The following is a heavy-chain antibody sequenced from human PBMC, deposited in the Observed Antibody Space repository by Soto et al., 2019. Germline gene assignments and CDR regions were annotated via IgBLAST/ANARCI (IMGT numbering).Heavy chain of an antibody. Sequence: SETLSLTCTVSGGSVSSRTFYWSWIRQSPGKGLEWIGYIFYSGSTRYNPYLKSRVSISIDTSTNHFSLNLTAVTAADTAVYYCAKDRRDEYSWGATGTFDYWGQGALVTVSS. V-gene: IGHV4-61*03. D-gene: IGHD3-16*01. CDR2: IFYSGST. CDR3: AKDRRDEYSWGATGTFDY. CDR1: GGSVSSRTFY. J-gene: IGHJ4*02.